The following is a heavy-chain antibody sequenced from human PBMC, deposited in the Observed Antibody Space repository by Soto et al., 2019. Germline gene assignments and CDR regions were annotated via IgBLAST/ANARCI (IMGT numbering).Heavy chain of an antibody. D-gene: IGHD2-2*01. CDR3: AREEGIVVVPAAYDY. V-gene: IGHV3-48*02. CDR2: ISSSSSTI. CDR1: GFTFSSYS. Sequence: PGGSLRLSCAASGFTFSSYSMNWVRQAPGKGLEWVSYISSSSSTIYYADSVKGRFTISRDNAKNSLYLQMNSLRDEDTAVYYCAREEGIVVVPAAYDYWGQGTLVTVSS. J-gene: IGHJ4*02.